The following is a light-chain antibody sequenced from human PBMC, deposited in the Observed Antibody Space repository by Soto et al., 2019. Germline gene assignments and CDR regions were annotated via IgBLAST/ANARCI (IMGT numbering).Light chain of an antibody. J-gene: IGLJ2*01. CDR2: EVS. CDR3: SSYTSSNTLV. V-gene: IGLV2-14*01. CDR1: SSDVGAYNY. Sequence: QSALTQPASVSGSPGQSITISCTGTSSDVGAYNYVSWYQQHPGKAPKLMIFEVSDRPSGVSNRFSGSKSGNTASLTISGIQAEDEADYYCSSYTSSNTLVFGGGTKLNVL.